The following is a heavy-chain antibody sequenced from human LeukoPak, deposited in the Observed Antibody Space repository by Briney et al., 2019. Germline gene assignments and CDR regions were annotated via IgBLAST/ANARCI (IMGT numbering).Heavy chain of an antibody. D-gene: IGHD3-22*01. J-gene: IGHJ2*01. CDR1: GFAFSDYW. CDR3: VRGEYYYDSSGRGFDL. V-gene: IGHV3-7*01. Sequence: PGGSLRLSCAASGFAFSDYWMSWVRQAPGKGLEWVANINEDGSKKHYLDSVEGRFTISRDNAKNSLYLQMNSLRAEDTAVYYCVRGEYYYDSSGRGFDLWGRGTLVTVSS. CDR2: INEDGSKK.